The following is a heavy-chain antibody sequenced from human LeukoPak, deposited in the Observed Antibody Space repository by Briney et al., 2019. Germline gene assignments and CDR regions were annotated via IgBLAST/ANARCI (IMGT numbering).Heavy chain of an antibody. J-gene: IGHJ4*02. D-gene: IGHD5-12*01. CDR3: ARADGYSGYDGGYYFDY. V-gene: IGHV1-2*02. CDR2: INPNSGGT. CDR1: GYTFTGYY. Sequence: GASVKVSCKASGYTFTGYYMHWVRQAPGQGLEWMGWINPNSGGTNYAQKFQGRVTMTRDTSISTAYMELSRLRSDDTAVYYCARADGYSGYDGGYYFDYWGQGTLVTVSS.